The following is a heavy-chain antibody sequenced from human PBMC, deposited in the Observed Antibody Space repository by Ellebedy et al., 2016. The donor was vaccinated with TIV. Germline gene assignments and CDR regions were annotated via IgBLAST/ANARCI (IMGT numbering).Heavy chain of an antibody. CDR3: ARDPALPRGRFDT. CDR1: GGSVSGTRYY. J-gene: IGHJ5*02. V-gene: IGHV4-39*02. CDR2: VYYSGSP. Sequence: MPSETLSLTCSVSGGSVSGTRYYWASIRQPPGKGLEYIGSVYYSGSPYYNPSLKSRVTLSADTSKNQFSLNLSSVTAADTAVYYCARDPALPRGRFDTWGQGTLVSVSS.